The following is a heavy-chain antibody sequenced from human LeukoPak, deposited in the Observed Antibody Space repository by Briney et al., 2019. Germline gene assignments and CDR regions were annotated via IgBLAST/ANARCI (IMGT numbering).Heavy chain of an antibody. V-gene: IGHV3-30*02. CDR1: GFSFSSYG. D-gene: IGHD5-18*01. CDR3: AKGRGYSYGSDY. J-gene: IGHJ4*02. Sequence: GGSPRLSCAASGFSFSSYGMHWVRQAPGKGLEWVAFIRYDGSNKYYADSVKGRFTISRDNSKNTLYLQMNSLRAEDTAVYYCAKGRGYSYGSDYWGQGTVVTVSS. CDR2: IRYDGSNK.